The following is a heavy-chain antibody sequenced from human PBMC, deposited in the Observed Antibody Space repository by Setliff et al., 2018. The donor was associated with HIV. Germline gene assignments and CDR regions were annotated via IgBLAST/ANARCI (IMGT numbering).Heavy chain of an antibody. D-gene: IGHD6-19*01. CDR2: IRYDDTYK. CDR1: GFTFSYYG. V-gene: IGHV3-30*02. J-gene: IGHJ4*02. Sequence: GGSLRLSCATSGFTFSYYGMHWVRQAPGRGLEWVAFIRYDDTYKYYADSVKGRFTISRDNSKNTLYLQMNSLRAEDTAVYYCTKNLYRSPWSPLDYWGQGTLVTVSS. CDR3: TKNLYRSPWSPLDY.